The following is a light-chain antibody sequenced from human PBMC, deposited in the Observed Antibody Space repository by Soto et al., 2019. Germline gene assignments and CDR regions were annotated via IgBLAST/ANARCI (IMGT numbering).Light chain of an antibody. J-gene: IGKJ1*01. Sequence: AIRMTQSPSSFSASTGDRVTITCRASQGISSYLAWYQQKPGKAPKLLIYAASTLQSGVPSRFSGSGSGTDFTLTISCLQSEDFATYYCQQYYSYPPKFGQGTKGDI. V-gene: IGKV1-8*01. CDR2: AAS. CDR3: QQYYSYPPK. CDR1: QGISSY.